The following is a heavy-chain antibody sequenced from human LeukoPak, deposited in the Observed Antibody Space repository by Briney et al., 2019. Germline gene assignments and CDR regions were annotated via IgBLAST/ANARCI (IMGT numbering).Heavy chain of an antibody. J-gene: IGHJ6*02. Sequence: PGGSRRLSCAASGFIFSSYPMHWVRQAPGKGLEWVAVLSNDGGSKYYADSVKGRFAISRDNSKNTLYLQMNSLRAEDTAVYYCARDFFDWLLSYYFYTVDVWGQGTTVTVSS. CDR1: GFIFSSYP. V-gene: IGHV3-30*09. D-gene: IGHD3-9*01. CDR2: LSNDGGSK. CDR3: ARDFFDWLLSYYFYTVDV.